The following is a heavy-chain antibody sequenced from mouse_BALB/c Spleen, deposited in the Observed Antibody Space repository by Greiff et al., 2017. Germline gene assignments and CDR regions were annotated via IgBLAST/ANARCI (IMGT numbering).Heavy chain of an antibody. CDR2: IDPSDSYT. Sequence: QVHVKQPGAELVKPGASVKMSCKASGYTFTSYWMHWVKQRPGQGLEWIGVIDPSDSYTSYNQKFKGKATLTVDTSSSTAYMQLSSLTSEDSAVYYCTNMITRGAMDYWGQGTSVTVSS. CDR3: TNMITRGAMDY. V-gene: IGHV1S127*01. D-gene: IGHD2-4*01. J-gene: IGHJ4*01. CDR1: GYTFTSYW.